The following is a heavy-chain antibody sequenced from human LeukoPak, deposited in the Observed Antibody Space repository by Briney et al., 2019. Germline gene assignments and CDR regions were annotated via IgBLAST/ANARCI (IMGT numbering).Heavy chain of an antibody. V-gene: IGHV3-20*04. CDR1: GFTFSYYA. CDR2: INWNGGST. J-gene: IGHJ4*02. CDR3: ARDNSRLREIGDY. D-gene: IGHD1-26*01. Sequence: GGSLRLSCAASGFTFSYYAMSWVRQAPGKGLEWVSGINWNGGSTGYADSVKGRFTISRDNAKNSLYLQMNSLRAEDTALYYCARDNSRLREIGDYWGQGTLVTVSS.